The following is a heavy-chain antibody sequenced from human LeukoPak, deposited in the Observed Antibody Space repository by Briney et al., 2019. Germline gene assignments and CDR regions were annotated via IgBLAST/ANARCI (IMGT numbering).Heavy chain of an antibody. CDR2: IRQDGSDK. V-gene: IGHV3-7*01. CDR3: AIIPRAAAGPSARSPFHY. J-gene: IGHJ4*02. D-gene: IGHD6-13*01. Sequence: GGSLRLSCEVSGFTFSSYWMNWVRQAPGKELEWVANIRQDGSDKYYVDSVKGRFTISRDNAKNSLYLQMNSLRAEDTAVYYCAIIPRAAAGPSARSPFHYWGQGTLVTVSS. CDR1: GFTFSSYW.